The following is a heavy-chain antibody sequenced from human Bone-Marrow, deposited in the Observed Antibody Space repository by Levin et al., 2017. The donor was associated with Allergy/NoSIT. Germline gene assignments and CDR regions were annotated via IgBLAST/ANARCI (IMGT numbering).Heavy chain of an antibody. CDR2: IDPTDSYP. CDR1: GYSFTNYW. D-gene: IGHD3-10*01. J-gene: IGHJ4*02. V-gene: IGHV5-10-1*01. Sequence: ESLKISCKASGYSFTNYWITWVRQKPGKGLEWMGNIDPTDSYPNYGPSFEGHVTMSTDKSVTTAYLRWSSLKASDTATYYCARHVLSGSGSYLAYWGQGTVVTVSS. CDR3: ARHVLSGSGSYLAY.